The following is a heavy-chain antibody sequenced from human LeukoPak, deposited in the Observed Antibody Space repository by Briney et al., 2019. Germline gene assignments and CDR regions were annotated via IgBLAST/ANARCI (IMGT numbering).Heavy chain of an antibody. Sequence: ASVKVSCKASGGTFSSYAISWVRQAPGQGLEWMGRIIPILGIANYAQKFQGRVTITADKSTSTAYMELSSLRAEDTALYYCAKDAQGLVRGGICFDFWGQGSLVTVSS. CDR1: GGTFSSYA. CDR2: IIPILGIA. D-gene: IGHD6-19*01. CDR3: AKDAQGLVRGGICFDF. J-gene: IGHJ4*02. V-gene: IGHV1-69*04.